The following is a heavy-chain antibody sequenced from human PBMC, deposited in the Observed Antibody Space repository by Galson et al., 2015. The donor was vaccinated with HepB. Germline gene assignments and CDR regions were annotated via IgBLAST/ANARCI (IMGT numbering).Heavy chain of an antibody. J-gene: IGHJ6*02. CDR2: ISYDGSNK. Sequence: SLRLSCAASGFTFSSYAMHWVRQAPGKGLEWVAVISYDGSNKYYADSVKGRFTISRDNSKNTLYLQMNSLRAEDTAVYYCARGIVYYDFWSGPSGYYGMDVWGQGTTVTVSS. CDR3: ARGIVYYDFWSGPSGYYGMDV. CDR1: GFTFSSYA. V-gene: IGHV3-30-3*01. D-gene: IGHD3-3*01.